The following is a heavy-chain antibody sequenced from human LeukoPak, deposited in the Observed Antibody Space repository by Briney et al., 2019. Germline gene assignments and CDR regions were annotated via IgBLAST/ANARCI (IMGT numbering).Heavy chain of an antibody. D-gene: IGHD1-7*01. Sequence: QSGGSLRLYCAASGFTFDDYTMHWVRQAPGKGLEWVSLISWDGGSTYYADSVKGRFTISRDNSKNSLYLQMNSLRTEGTALYYCAKDIGTNSGTHYFDYWGQGTLVTVSS. CDR1: GFTFDDYT. CDR3: AKDIGTNSGTHYFDY. CDR2: ISWDGGST. J-gene: IGHJ4*02. V-gene: IGHV3-43*01.